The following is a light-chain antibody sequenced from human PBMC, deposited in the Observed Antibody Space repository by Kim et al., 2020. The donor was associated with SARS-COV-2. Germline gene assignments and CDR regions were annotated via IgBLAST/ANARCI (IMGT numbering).Light chain of an antibody. CDR3: QQRISWPRT. CDR1: QSVNTN. V-gene: IGKV3-11*01. Sequence: EIVVTQSPATLSLSPGERATLSCRASQSVNTNLAWYQHKPGQAPRLLIYEASNRATGIPARFSGSGSGTDFTLTISSLESEDFAVYFCQQRISWPRTFGQGTKVDSK. J-gene: IGKJ1*01. CDR2: EAS.